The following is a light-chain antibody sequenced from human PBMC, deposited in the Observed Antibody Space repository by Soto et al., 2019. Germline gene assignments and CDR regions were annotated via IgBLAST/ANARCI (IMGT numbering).Light chain of an antibody. Sequence: EIVLTQSPGTLSLSPGEIATLSCGASQTIGSSYLAWHQQKPGQAPRLLIFDASSRAPGIPDRVSGSGSGTDFTLTISRLEPEDVAVYHCHQYSSSPHTFGQGNRLESK. CDR2: DAS. V-gene: IGKV3D-20*01. CDR1: QTIGSSY. J-gene: IGKJ2*01. CDR3: HQYSSSPHT.